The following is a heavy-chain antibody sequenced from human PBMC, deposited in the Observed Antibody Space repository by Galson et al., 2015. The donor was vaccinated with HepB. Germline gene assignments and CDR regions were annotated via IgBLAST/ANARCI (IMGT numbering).Heavy chain of an antibody. CDR2: IYYAGNT. CDR1: GGSLSGYY. Sequence: ETLSLTCSVSGGSLSGYYWNWIRQPPGKGLEWIGFIYYAGNTKFNPSLRSRVTMSIDTSTKQFSLKVTSVTAADTAVYYCARTIYSSGYQDEFDFWGQGKMVTVSS. D-gene: IGHD6-19*01. CDR3: ARTIYSSGYQDEFDF. V-gene: IGHV4-59*01. J-gene: IGHJ3*01.